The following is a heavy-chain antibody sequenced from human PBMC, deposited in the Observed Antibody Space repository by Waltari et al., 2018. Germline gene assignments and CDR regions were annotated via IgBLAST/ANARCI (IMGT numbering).Heavy chain of an antibody. CDR3: AHTSSSWVFDY. Sequence: QITLKESGPTLVKPTQTLTLTCTFSGFSLSTSGVGVGWIRQPPGKALEWLALIYWADDKRYSPSLKSRLTNTKDTSKNQVVLTMTNMDPVDTATYYCAHTSSSWVFDYWGQGTLVTVSS. V-gene: IGHV2-5*02. CDR2: IYWADDK. J-gene: IGHJ4*02. D-gene: IGHD6-13*01. CDR1: GFSLSTSGVG.